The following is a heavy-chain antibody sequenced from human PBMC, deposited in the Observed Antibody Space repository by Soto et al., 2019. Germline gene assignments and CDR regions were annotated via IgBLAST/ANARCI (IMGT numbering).Heavy chain of an antibody. J-gene: IGHJ4*02. D-gene: IGHD7-27*01. CDR2: IYYSGST. CDR3: ARALTGDPGWFDY. CDR1: GGSISSYY. V-gene: IGHV4-59*01. Sequence: ETLSLTCTVSGGSISSYYWSWIRQPPGKGLEWIGYIYYSGSTNYNPSLKSRVTISVDTSKNQFSLKLSSVTAADTAVYYCARALTGDPGWFDYWGQGTLVTVSS.